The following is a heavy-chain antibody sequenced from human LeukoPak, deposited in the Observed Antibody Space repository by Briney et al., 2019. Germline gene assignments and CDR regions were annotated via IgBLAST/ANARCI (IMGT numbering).Heavy chain of an antibody. V-gene: IGHV1-69*05. CDR1: GGTFSSYA. CDR2: ISPISGTP. CDR3: MRDGSPGPHYYYYMDV. Sequence: GVSVKVSCKASGGTFSSYAITWVRQAPAQGLEWMGGISPISGTPNYAQKFQGRVTITTDESTSTAYMEVSSLRSDDTAVYYCMRDGSPGPHYYYYMDVWGKGTTVTVSS. J-gene: IGHJ6*03. D-gene: IGHD6-25*01.